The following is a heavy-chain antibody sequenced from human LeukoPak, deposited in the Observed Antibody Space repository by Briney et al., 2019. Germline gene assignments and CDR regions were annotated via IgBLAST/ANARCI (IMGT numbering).Heavy chain of an antibody. J-gene: IGHJ6*03. CDR1: GDSISSYY. CDR3: ARLRSLGDSSSNYSYMDV. CDR2: IYYSGST. Sequence: SETLSLTCTVSGDSISSYYWSWIRQPPEKGLEWIGYIYYSGSTNYNPSLKSRVTISVDTSKNQFSLKLTSVTAADTAVYYCARLRSLGDSSSNYSYMDVWGKGTTVTVSS. D-gene: IGHD6-13*01. V-gene: IGHV4-59*01.